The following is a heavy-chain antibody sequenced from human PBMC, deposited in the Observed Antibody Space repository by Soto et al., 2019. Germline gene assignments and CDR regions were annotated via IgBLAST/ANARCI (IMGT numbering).Heavy chain of an antibody. V-gene: IGHV4-4*07. Sequence: PXETLSLTCTVSVASISGFYWSCIRNSAGKGLEWIGRIYATGTTDYNPSLKSRVMMSVDTSKKQFSLKLRSVTAADTAVYYCVRDGTKTLRDWFQPWGQGISVNVSS. CDR1: VASISGFY. CDR3: VRDGTKTLRDWFQP. CDR2: IYATGTT. J-gene: IGHJ5*02. D-gene: IGHD1-1*01.